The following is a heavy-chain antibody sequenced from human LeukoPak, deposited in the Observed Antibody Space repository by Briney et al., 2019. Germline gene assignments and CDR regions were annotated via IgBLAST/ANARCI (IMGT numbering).Heavy chain of an antibody. Sequence: GGSLRLSCAASGFTFSSYSMNWVRQAPGKGLEWVSSISSSSYIYYADSVKGRFTISRDNAKNSLYLQMNSLRAEDTAVYYCARGPVAGSLSNDYWGQGTLVTVSS. J-gene: IGHJ4*02. CDR1: GFTFSSYS. CDR3: ARGPVAGSLSNDY. CDR2: ISSSSYI. V-gene: IGHV3-21*01. D-gene: IGHD6-19*01.